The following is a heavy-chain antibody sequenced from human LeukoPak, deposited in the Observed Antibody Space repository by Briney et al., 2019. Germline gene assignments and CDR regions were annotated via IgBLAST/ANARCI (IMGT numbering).Heavy chain of an antibody. D-gene: IGHD5-12*01. V-gene: IGHV3-74*01. CDR2: IKSDGSST. J-gene: IGHJ4*02. CDR1: GFTFSTFW. Sequence: PGGSLRLSCAAYGFTFSTFWMHWVRQAPGKGLVWVSHIKSDGSSTSYADSVKGRFTISRDNAKNTLYLQMNSLRAEDTAVYYCARDRGYTQDYWGQGTLVTVSS. CDR3: ARDRGYTQDY.